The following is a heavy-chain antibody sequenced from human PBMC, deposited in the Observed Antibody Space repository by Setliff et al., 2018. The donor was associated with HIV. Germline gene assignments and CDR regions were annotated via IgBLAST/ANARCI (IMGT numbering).Heavy chain of an antibody. CDR2: IYHNGST. CDR1: GGSISSGGYY. J-gene: IGHJ4*02. V-gene: IGHV4-39*07. Sequence: PSETLSLTCTVSGGSISSGGYYWSWIRQPPGKGLEWIGEIYHNGSTNYNPTLKSRVTISVDKSKNQFSLKLSSVTAADTAVYYCARVGDQYYYDSSGYCSAELFDYWGQGTQVTVSS. CDR3: ARVGDQYYYDSSGYCSAELFDY. D-gene: IGHD3-22*01.